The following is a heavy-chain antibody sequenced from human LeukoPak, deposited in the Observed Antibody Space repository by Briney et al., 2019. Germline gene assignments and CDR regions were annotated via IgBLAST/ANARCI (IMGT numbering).Heavy chain of an antibody. Sequence: GASVKVPCKASGYTFTSYDINWVRQATGQGLEWMGWMNPNSGNTGYAQKFQGRVTMTRNTSISTAYMELSSLRSEDTAVYYCARGKALAAAHWFDPWGQGTLVTVSS. CDR2: MNPNSGNT. J-gene: IGHJ5*02. CDR1: GYTFTSYD. V-gene: IGHV1-8*01. D-gene: IGHD6-13*01. CDR3: ARGKALAAAHWFDP.